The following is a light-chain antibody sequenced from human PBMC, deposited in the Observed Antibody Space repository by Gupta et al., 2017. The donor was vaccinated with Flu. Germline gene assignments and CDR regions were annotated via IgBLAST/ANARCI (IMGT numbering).Light chain of an antibody. Sequence: GERATSKCKTRQSVLYSANNKNYLEGNQKKTGQPNKRRRNWASTRESGVPDRGRGRGSGTEGTISIRRLQAEDGGGEYGQKDDRSLRTFGQGTKLEIK. V-gene: IGKV4-1*01. J-gene: IGKJ2*01. CDR1: QSVLYSANNKNY. CDR2: WAS. CDR3: QKDDRSLRT.